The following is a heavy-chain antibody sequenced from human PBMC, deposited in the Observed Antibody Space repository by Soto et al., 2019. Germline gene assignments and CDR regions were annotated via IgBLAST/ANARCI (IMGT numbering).Heavy chain of an antibody. CDR1: GGSFSGYY. CDR3: ARGVKGIAAHDY. CDR2: INHSGST. V-gene: IGHV4-34*01. J-gene: IGHJ4*02. Sequence: SETLSLTCAVYGGSFSGYYWSWIRQPPGKGLEWIGEINHSGSTNYNPSLKSRVTISVDTSKNQFSLKLSSVTAADTAVYYCARGVKGIAAHDYWGQGTLVTVS. D-gene: IGHD6-13*01.